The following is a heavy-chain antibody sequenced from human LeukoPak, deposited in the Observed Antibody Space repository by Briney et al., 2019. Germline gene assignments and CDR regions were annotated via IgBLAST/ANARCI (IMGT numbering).Heavy chain of an antibody. CDR3: ARDLAVAGPPNYYYYYGMDV. CDR2: INTNTGNP. Sequence: ASVKVSCKASGYTXTSYAMNWVRQAPGQGLEWMAWINTNTGNPTYAQGVTGRFVFSLDTSVSTAYLQICSLKAEDTAVYYCARDLAVAGPPNYYYYYGMDVWGQGTTVTVSS. V-gene: IGHV7-4-1*01. CDR1: GYTXTSYA. J-gene: IGHJ6*02. D-gene: IGHD6-19*01.